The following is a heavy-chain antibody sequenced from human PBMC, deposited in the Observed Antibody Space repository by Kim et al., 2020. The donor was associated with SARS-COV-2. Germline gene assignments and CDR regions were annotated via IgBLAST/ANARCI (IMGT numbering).Heavy chain of an antibody. D-gene: IGHD3-3*01. Sequence: SETLSLTCTVSGGSISSSSYYWGWNRQPPGKGRECIGSISCSGSTYYNPSLKSRVTISVNTTKNQFSLKLSSVTAADTAVYYCARHGRDEVTVFGVVRSNWFDPWGQGTLVTVSS. CDR2: ISCSGST. CDR1: GGSISSSSYY. V-gene: IGHV4-39*01. CDR3: ARHGRDEVTVFGVVRSNWFDP. J-gene: IGHJ5*02.